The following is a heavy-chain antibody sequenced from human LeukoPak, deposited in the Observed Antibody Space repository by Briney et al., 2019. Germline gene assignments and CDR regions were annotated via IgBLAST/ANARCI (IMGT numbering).Heavy chain of an antibody. CDR1: GFTFSSYA. CDR2: ISGSDGST. V-gene: IGHV3-23*01. D-gene: IGHD6-13*01. CDR3: AKDQDSSSWYWFQH. J-gene: IGHJ1*01. Sequence: GGSLRLSCAASGFTFSSYAMSWVRQAAGVGLEWVSGISGSDGSTYYADSVKGRFTISRDNSKNALYLQMNRVRAEDTAIYYSAKDQDSSSWYWFQHWGQGTLVTVSS.